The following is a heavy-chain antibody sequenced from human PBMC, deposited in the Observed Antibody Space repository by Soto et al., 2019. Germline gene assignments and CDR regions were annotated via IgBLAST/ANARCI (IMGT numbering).Heavy chain of an antibody. CDR2: VYYTAAK. V-gene: IGHV4-39*01. CDR3: VRVGEAAARHTDFDS. D-gene: IGHD3-10*01. CDR1: AGSIDNGHSF. J-gene: IGHJ4*02. Sequence: SETLSRTWDLAAGSIDNGHSFWGRVRQPRGNRLEFLSSVYYTAAKYYNPSLKRRVTVSVHTSKNQISLRVRFVTDAETAMYYCVRVGEAAARHTDFDSWGQGIVVTVSS.